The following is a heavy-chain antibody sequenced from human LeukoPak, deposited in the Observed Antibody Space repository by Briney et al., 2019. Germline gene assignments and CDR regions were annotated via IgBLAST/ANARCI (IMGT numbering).Heavy chain of an antibody. CDR3: TRVGYIDEGIDY. D-gene: IGHD5-24*01. V-gene: IGHV3-13*01. Sequence: GGSLRLSCAASGFTFTDYDMHWVRQTTGKGLEWVSAIGTLSDTFYPDFVKGRFTISRDNAKNSLYLQMNSLRAEDTAIYYCTRVGYIDEGIDYWGQGTLVTVSS. CDR1: GFTFTDYD. J-gene: IGHJ4*02. CDR2: IGTLSDT.